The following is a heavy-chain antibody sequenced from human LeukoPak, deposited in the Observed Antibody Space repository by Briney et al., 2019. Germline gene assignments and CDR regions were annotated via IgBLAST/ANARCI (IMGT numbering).Heavy chain of an antibody. D-gene: IGHD6-19*01. J-gene: IGHJ4*02. CDR3: ARHTHIAVAGTYY. CDR1: GXSFTSYW. Sequence: PGESLRISFKGSGXSFTSYWISWVRQMPGKGLERMGRIDPSDSYTNYSPSFQGHVTISADKSISTAYLQWSSLKASDTAMYYCARHTHIAVAGTYYWGQGTLVTVSS. CDR2: IDPSDSYT. V-gene: IGHV5-10-1*01.